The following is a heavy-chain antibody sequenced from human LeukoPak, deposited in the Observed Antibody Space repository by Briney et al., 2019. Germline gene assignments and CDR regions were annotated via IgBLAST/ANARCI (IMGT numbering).Heavy chain of an antibody. CDR2: IYPGDSDT. V-gene: IGHV5-51*01. D-gene: IGHD5-18*01. Sequence: GESLKISCRGSGYTFTSHWIGWVRQMPGKGLEWMGIIYPGDSDTRYSPSFQGQVTISADKSISTVYLQWSSLEASDTAMYYCARSLRGYTYGYTSYGMDVWGQGTTVTVSS. CDR3: ARSLRGYTYGYTSYGMDV. CDR1: GYTFTSHW. J-gene: IGHJ6*02.